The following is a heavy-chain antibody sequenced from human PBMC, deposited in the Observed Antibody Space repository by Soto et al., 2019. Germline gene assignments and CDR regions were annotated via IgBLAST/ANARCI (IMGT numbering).Heavy chain of an antibody. CDR1: GGTFSSDS. Sequence: SVKVSCKASGGTFSSDSFSWVRQAPGQGFEWMGGIIPMFDTPIYAQKFQDRVTITADESTSTAYMQLSSLRSGDTAIYYCAKLPPRAQSLVRYYFDYWGQGTLVTVSS. J-gene: IGHJ4*02. CDR3: AKLPPRAQSLVRYYFDY. V-gene: IGHV1-69*13. D-gene: IGHD3-10*01. CDR2: IIPMFDTP.